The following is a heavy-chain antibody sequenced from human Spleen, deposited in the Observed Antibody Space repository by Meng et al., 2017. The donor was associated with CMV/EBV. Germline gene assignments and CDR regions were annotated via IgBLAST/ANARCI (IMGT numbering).Heavy chain of an antibody. V-gene: IGHV3-21*01. CDR2: ISSSSSYI. CDR3: ARDFRTYDSSGLPPYFDY. Sequence: GGSLRLSCAASGFTFSSYEMNWVRQAPGKGLEWVSSISSSSSYIYYADSVKGRFTISRDYAKNSLYLQMDSLRAEDTAVYYCARDFRTYDSSGLPPYFDYWGQGTLVTVSS. CDR1: GFTFSSYE. D-gene: IGHD3-22*01. J-gene: IGHJ4*02.